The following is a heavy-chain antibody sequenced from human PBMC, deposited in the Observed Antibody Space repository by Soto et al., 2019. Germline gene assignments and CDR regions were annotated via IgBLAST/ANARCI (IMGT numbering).Heavy chain of an antibody. CDR1: GGSISSYY. V-gene: IGHV4-59*01. CDR2: IYYSGST. CDR3: ASYYYDILTGYEEYFQH. D-gene: IGHD3-9*01. Sequence: SETLSLTCTVSGGSISSYYWSWIRQHPGKGLEWIGYIYYSGSTNYNPSLKSRVTISVDTSKNQFSLKLSSVTAADTAVYYCASYYYDILTGYEEYFQHRGQGTLVTVSS. J-gene: IGHJ1*01.